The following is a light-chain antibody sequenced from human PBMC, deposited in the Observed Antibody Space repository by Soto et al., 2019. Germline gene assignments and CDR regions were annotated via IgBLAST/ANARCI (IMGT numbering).Light chain of an antibody. CDR1: QGISTY. CDR2: DAS. J-gene: IGKJ4*01. CDR3: HQYYLYPLT. V-gene: IGKV1-8*01. Sequence: AIRLTQSPSSLSAITGDRVTITCRASQGISTYLAWYQQKPGKAPELLIYDASTLQSGDPSRFSGSGSGTDFTLTISRLQSEDFASYYCHQYYLYPLTFGGGTKVEIK.